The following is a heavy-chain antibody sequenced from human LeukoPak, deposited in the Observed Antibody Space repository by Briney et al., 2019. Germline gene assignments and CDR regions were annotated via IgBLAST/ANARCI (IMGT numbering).Heavy chain of an antibody. CDR3: ARKAYYYDSSGYSGSDY. V-gene: IGHV3-11*01. CDR1: GFTLSVYY. CDR2: ISSSGSTI. D-gene: IGHD3-22*01. J-gene: IGHJ4*02. Sequence: GGSLRLSCAASGFTLSVYYTSWSPQAPGKGLEWVSYISSSGSTIYYADSLKGRFTISRDNAKNSLYLQMNSLRAEDTAAEYCARKAYYYDSSGYSGSDYWGQGTLVTVSS.